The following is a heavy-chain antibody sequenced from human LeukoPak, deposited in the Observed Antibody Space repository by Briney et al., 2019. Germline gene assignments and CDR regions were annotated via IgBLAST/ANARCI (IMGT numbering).Heavy chain of an antibody. J-gene: IGHJ6*03. CDR2: MNPNSGNT. Sequence: AASVKVSCKASGYTFTSYDINWVRQATGQGLEWMGWMNPNSGNTGYAQKFQGRVTITRNTSISTAYMELSSLRSEDTAVYYCARGAYYDFWSGYYSSSVYMDVWGKGTTVTVSS. D-gene: IGHD3-3*01. V-gene: IGHV1-8*03. CDR3: ARGAYYDFWSGYYSSSVYMDV. CDR1: GYTFTSYD.